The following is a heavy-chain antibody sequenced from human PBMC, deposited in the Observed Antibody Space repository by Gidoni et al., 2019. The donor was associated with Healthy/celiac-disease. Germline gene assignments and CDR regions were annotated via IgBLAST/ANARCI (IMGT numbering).Heavy chain of an antibody. V-gene: IGHV1-69*01. J-gene: IGHJ4*02. D-gene: IGHD3-22*01. CDR3: ARDLGVNYDSSGYYTDY. Sequence: QVQLVQSGAEVKKPGSSAKASCKAAGATFTGYATSWVRQAPGQGLEWMGGIIPIFGTANYAQKFQGRVTITADESTSTAYMELSSLRSEDTAVYYCARDLGVNYDSSGYYTDYWGQGTLVTVSS. CDR2: IIPIFGTA. CDR1: GATFTGYA.